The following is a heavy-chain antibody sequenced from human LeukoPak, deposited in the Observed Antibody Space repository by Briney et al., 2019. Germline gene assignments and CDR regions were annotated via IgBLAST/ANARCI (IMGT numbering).Heavy chain of an antibody. Sequence: SGPTLVNPTQTLTLTCTFSGFSLTTSGVAVGWIRQPPGKALEWLALIYWDDAERYSPSLKSRLTITKDTSKNQVVLTMTNMDPVGTATYYCAHKSYSSSSVFFDYWGQGTLVTVSS. D-gene: IGHD6-6*01. CDR3: AHKSYSSSSVFFDY. V-gene: IGHV2-5*02. J-gene: IGHJ4*02. CDR2: IYWDDAE. CDR1: GFSLTTSGVA.